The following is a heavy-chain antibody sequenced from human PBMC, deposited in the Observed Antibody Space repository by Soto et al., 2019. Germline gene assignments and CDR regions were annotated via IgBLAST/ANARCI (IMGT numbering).Heavy chain of an antibody. D-gene: IGHD3-9*01. CDR1: GFTFSSYA. CDR3: AKTDEDILTGYYPEYPHFFDY. Sequence: PGGSLRLSCAASGFTFSSYAMSWVRQAPGKGLEWVSAISGSGGSTYYADSVKGRFTISRDNSKNTLYLQMSSLRAEDTAVYYCAKTDEDILTGYYPEYPHFFDYWGQGTLVTVSS. V-gene: IGHV3-23*01. J-gene: IGHJ4*02. CDR2: ISGSGGST.